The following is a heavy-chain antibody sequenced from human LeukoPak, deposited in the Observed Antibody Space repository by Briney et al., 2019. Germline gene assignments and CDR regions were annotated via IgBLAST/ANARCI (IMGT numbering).Heavy chain of an antibody. CDR2: IKPNNGDT. CDR1: GYSFTHHN. J-gene: IGHJ4*02. V-gene: IGHV1-2*02. CDR3: ARVLSXVTSTXDY. D-gene: IGHD4/OR15-4a*01. Sequence: GASVKVSCKASGYSFTHHNVHWVRQAPGQALEWMGWIKPNNGDTKFSQKFQDRVTLTSDTSIDTAYMEMSGLTSDDTAIYYCARVLSXVTSTXDYWGQXTLVXVSS.